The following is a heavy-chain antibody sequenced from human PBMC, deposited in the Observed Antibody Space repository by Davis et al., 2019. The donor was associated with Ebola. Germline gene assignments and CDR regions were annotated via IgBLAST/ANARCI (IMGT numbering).Heavy chain of an antibody. D-gene: IGHD6-19*01. CDR3: ARLGIAVAGPIYYYYGMDV. CDR2: IGGSGIT. CDR1: GITFTTTA. J-gene: IGHJ6*04. Sequence: GGSLRLSCAGSGITFTTTALSRVCLVPGKGLEWVSGIGGSGITYFVDSVKGRFSISRDNSKNTVYLQMTSLRDEDTAVYYCARLGIAVAGPIYYYYGMDVWGKGTTVTVSS. V-gene: IGHV3-23*01.